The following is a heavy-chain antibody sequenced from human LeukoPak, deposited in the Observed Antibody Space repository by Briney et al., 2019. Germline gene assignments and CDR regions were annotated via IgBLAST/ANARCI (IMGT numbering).Heavy chain of an antibody. CDR1: GFTFSSYS. CDR2: ISSSSSTI. CDR3: ARGARYCSGGSCFSDYYYGMDV. V-gene: IGHV3-48*04. J-gene: IGHJ6*02. Sequence: GGSLRLSCAASGFTFSSYSMNWVRQAPGKGLEWVSYISSSSSTIYYADSVKGRFTISRDNAKNSLYLQMNSLRAEDTAVYYCARGARYCSGGSCFSDYYYGMDVWGQGTTVTVSS. D-gene: IGHD2-15*01.